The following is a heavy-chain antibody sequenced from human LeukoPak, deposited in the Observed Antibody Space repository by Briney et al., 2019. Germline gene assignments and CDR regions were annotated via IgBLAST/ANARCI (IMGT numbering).Heavy chain of an antibody. CDR1: GFTFNNYF. J-gene: IGHJ4*02. D-gene: IGHD2-15*01. V-gene: IGHV3-21*01. CDR3: ARAGCSGGSCYSYYFDY. Sequence: GGSLRLSCAASGFTFNNYFMHWVRQAPGKGLEWVSSISSSSSYIYYADSVKGRFTISRGNAKNSLYLQMNSLRAEDTAVYYCARAGCSGGSCYSYYFDYWGQGTLVTVSS. CDR2: ISSSSSYI.